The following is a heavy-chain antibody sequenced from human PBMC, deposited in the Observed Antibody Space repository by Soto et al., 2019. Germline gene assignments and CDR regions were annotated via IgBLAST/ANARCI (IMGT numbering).Heavy chain of an antibody. CDR2: ITGSGGST. Sequence: GGSLRLSCAVSGFTFSSHAMSWVRQAPGKGLECVSSITGSGGSTYYADSVKGRCTISRDNSKNTLYLQMNSLRAEDTAVYYCAKADIVLMVYAIGRDAFDIWGQGTMVTVSS. V-gene: IGHV3-23*01. J-gene: IGHJ3*02. CDR3: AKADIVLMVYAIGRDAFDI. D-gene: IGHD2-8*01. CDR1: GFTFSSHA.